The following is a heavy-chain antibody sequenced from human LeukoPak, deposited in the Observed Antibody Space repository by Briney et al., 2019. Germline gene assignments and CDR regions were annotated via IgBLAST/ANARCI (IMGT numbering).Heavy chain of an antibody. Sequence: SETLSLTCTVSGGSISSTGYYWGWIRQPPGKGLGWIGSIYYSGCTHYNPSLKSRVTISVDTSKNQFSLKLSSVTAADTAVFYCARRVRCSGDSCYSENWFDPWGPGTLVTASS. CDR1: GGSISSTGYY. V-gene: IGHV4-39*01. J-gene: IGHJ5*02. CDR3: ARRVRCSGDSCYSENWFDP. D-gene: IGHD2-15*01. CDR2: IYYSGCT.